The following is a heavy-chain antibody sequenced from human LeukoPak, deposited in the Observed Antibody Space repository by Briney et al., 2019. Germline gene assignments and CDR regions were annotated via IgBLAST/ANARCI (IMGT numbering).Heavy chain of an antibody. D-gene: IGHD6-13*01. V-gene: IGHV3-21*01. J-gene: IGHJ6*03. CDR2: ISSGSGYI. CDR1: GFTFSNYN. Sequence: AGGSLRLSCAASGFTFSNYNMNWVRQAPGKGLEWVSSISSGSGYIYYADSMKGRFTISRDNAKNSLYLQMNSLRAEDTAVYYCARIPVAGFDYFYYMDAWGKGTTVTVSS. CDR3: ARIPVAGFDYFYYMDA.